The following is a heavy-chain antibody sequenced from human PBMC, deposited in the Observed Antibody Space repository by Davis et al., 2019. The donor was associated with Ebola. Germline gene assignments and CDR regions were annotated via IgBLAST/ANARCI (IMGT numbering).Heavy chain of an antibody. V-gene: IGHV3-23*01. CDR3: AKDLSSSLLNYYYYGMDV. CDR2: ISSGGGAP. D-gene: IGHD6-13*01. CDR1: GFTFSTYA. Sequence: GGSLRLSCAASGFTFSTYAMGWVRQAPGKGLEWVSDISSGGGAPYYADSVKGRFTTFRDNPKNTLYLQMNSLRADDTAVYYCAKDLSSSLLNYYYYGMDVWGQGTTVTVSS. J-gene: IGHJ6*02.